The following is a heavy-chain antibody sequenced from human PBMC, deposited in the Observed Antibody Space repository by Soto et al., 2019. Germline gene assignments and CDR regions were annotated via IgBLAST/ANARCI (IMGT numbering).Heavy chain of an antibody. D-gene: IGHD4-4*01. V-gene: IGHV3-30-3*01. J-gene: IGHJ2*01. CDR1: GFTFSSYA. CDR3: ARPLWRDDYNWGYFDL. CDR2: ISYDGSNK. Sequence: QVQLVESGGGVVQPGRSLRLSCAASGFTFSSYAMHWVRQAPGKGLEWVAVISYDGSNKYYADSVKGRFTNSRDNSKNSLYLQMNSLRAEDTAVYYCARPLWRDDYNWGYFDLWGSGTLVTVSS.